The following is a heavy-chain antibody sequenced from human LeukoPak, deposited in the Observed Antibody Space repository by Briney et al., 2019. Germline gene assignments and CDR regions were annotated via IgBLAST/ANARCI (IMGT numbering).Heavy chain of an antibody. D-gene: IGHD3-16*01. Sequence: PGRSLRLSCAASGFTFRTYWMSWVRQAPGKGLEWVANIKVDGSEKYYVDSVKGRTTISRDNAKSSLYLQINSLRAEDTAVYYCARGVWELTWGLDYYYYMDVWGKGTTVTVSS. CDR3: ARGVWELTWGLDYYYYMDV. CDR1: GFTFRTYW. J-gene: IGHJ6*03. V-gene: IGHV3-7*01. CDR2: IKVDGSEK.